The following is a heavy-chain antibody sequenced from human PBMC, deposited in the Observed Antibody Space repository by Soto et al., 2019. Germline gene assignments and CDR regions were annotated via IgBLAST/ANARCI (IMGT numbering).Heavy chain of an antibody. Sequence: PSETLSLTCTVSGGSVSSGSYYWSWIRQPPGKGLEWIGYIYYSGSTNYNPSLKSRVTISVDTSKNQFSLKLSSVTAADTAVYYCARVFPYYDFWSGYYPDWGQGT. V-gene: IGHV4-61*01. J-gene: IGHJ4*02. CDR3: ARVFPYYDFWSGYYPD. CDR2: IYYSGST. CDR1: GGSVSSGSYY. D-gene: IGHD3-3*01.